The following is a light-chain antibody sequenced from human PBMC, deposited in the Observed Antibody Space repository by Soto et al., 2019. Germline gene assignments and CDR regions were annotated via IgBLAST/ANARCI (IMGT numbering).Light chain of an antibody. CDR2: QVT. V-gene: IGLV2-8*01. J-gene: IGLJ1*01. CDR1: INDVGGYNY. Sequence: QSALTQPPSASGSPGQSVTISCAGTINDVGGYNYVSWYQQHPGKVPQLMIYQVTKRPSGVPDRFSASKSDTTASLTISGLQAVDEGDYYCMSYAGGNRFVFGTGTKLTVL. CDR3: MSYAGGNRFV.